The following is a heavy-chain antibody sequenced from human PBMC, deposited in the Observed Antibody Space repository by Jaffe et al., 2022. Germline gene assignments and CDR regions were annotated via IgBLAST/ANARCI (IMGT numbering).Heavy chain of an antibody. D-gene: IGHD2-15*01. V-gene: IGHV4-38-2*01. CDR3: ARVEVVAARVVNWFDP. Sequence: QVQLQESGPGLVKPSETLSLTCAVSGYSISSGYYWGWIRQPPGKGLEWIGSIYHSGSTYYNPSLKSRVTISVDTSKNQFSLKLSSVTAADTAVYYCARVEVVAARVVNWFDPWGQGTLVTVSS. CDR1: GYSISSGYY. J-gene: IGHJ5*02. CDR2: IYHSGST.